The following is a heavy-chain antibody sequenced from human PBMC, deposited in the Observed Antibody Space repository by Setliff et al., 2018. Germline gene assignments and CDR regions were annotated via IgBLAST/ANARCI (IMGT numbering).Heavy chain of an antibody. CDR2: INAGNGDT. J-gene: IGHJ6*03. Sequence: KVSCKASGYTFTNYAIHWVRQAPGQRLEWMGWINAGNGDTKYSQDFQGRVTITRDTSASTAYMDLSSLRSDDMAVYYCARGRPTANPYYYYYMDVWGKGTTVTVSS. CDR1: GYTFTNYA. D-gene: IGHD4-4*01. CDR3: ARGRPTANPYYYYYMDV. V-gene: IGHV1-3*03.